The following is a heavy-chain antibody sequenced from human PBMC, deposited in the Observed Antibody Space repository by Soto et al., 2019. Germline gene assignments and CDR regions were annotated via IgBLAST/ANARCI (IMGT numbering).Heavy chain of an antibody. J-gene: IGHJ6*03. V-gene: IGHV4-34*01. D-gene: IGHD3-10*01. Sequence: SETLSLTCAVYGGSFSGYYWSWIRQPPGKGLEWIGEINHSGSTNYNPSLKSRVTISVDTSKNQFSLKLGSVTAADTAVYYCARGLGFFMPEPANLYYYYYYYMDVWGKGTTVTVSS. CDR1: GGSFSGYY. CDR3: ARGLGFFMPEPANLYYYYYYYMDV. CDR2: INHSGST.